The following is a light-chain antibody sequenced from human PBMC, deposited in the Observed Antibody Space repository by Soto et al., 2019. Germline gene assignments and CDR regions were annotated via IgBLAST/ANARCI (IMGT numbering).Light chain of an antibody. V-gene: IGLV2-14*03. CDR1: SSDVGGYNS. J-gene: IGLJ3*02. Sequence: QSALTQPASGSGSPGQSITISCTGTSSDVGGYNSVSWYQQHPGKATKLMIYDVSNRPSGVSNRFSGSKSGNTASLTISGLQAEDEDDYYCNSNTSSSTPNWLFGGGTNLTVL. CDR2: DVS. CDR3: NSNTSSSTPNWL.